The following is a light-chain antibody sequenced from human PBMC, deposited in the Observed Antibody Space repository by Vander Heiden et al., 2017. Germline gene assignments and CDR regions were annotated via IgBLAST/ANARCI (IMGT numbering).Light chain of an antibody. CDR3: AAWDDSLNGPV. V-gene: IGLV1-44*01. J-gene: IGLJ2*01. Sequence: SVLPQPPSASGTPGQRVTISCSGSSSNIGSNTVNWDQHLPGTAPKLLIYSNNQRPSGVPDRFSGSQSGTSASLAISGLQSEDEADYYCAAWDDSLNGPVFGGGTKLAVL. CDR1: SSNIGSNT. CDR2: SNN.